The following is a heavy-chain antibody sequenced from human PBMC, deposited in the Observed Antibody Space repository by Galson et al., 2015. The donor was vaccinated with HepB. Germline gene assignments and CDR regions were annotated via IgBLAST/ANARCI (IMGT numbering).Heavy chain of an antibody. J-gene: IGHJ6*03. D-gene: IGHD1-1*01. CDR1: GFTFGSTA. CDR3: ARDTKMFTGIDYMDV. Sequence: SLRLSCAASGFTFGSTAMTWVRQAPGKGLEWVSGISANGGSRFYAESVKGRLTISRDNSENTVYLQMNSLRAEDTAVYYCARDTKMFTGIDYMDVWGKGTAVTVSS. V-gene: IGHV3-23*01. CDR2: ISANGGSR.